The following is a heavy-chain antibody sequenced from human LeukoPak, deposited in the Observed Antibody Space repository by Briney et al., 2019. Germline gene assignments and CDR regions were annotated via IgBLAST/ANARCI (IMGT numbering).Heavy chain of an antibody. D-gene: IGHD3-22*01. CDR2: IHYSGST. Sequence: SETLSLTCTVSGGSISNSSYYWGWIRQPPGKGLEWIGSIHYSGSTYYTPSLKSRVTISVDTSKNQFSLKLSSLTAADTAVYYCARPQYYYGSSNSPFAWFDPWGQGTLVTVSS. CDR1: GGSISNSSYY. V-gene: IGHV4-39*01. CDR3: ARPQYYYGSSNSPFAWFDP. J-gene: IGHJ5*02.